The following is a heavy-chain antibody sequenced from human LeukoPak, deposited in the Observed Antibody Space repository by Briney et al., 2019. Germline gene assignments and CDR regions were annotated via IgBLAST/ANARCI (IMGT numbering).Heavy chain of an antibody. D-gene: IGHD2-21*02. CDR1: DDSITSFY. CDR2: IYTSGST. CDR3: ARGGYCGGDCYFYY. V-gene: IGHV4-4*07. J-gene: IGHJ4*02. Sequence: SATLSLTCTVSDDSITSFYWSWIRQPAGKGLEWIGRIYTSGSTNYNPSLKSRVTISVDTSKNQFSLKLSSVTAADTAVYYCARGGYCGGDCYFYYWGQGTLVTVSS.